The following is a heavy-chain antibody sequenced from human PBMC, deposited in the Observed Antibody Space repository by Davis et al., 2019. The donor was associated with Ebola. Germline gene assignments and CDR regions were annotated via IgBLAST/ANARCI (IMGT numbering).Heavy chain of an antibody. CDR2: IYSGGST. V-gene: IGHV3-53*01. CDR3: ARGPYSSSSFDY. Sequence: GESLKISCAASGFTVSSNYMSWVRQAPGKGLEWVSVIYSGGSTYYADSVKGRFTISRDNSKNTLYLQMNSLRDEDTAVYYCARGPYSSSSFDYWGQGTLVTVSS. CDR1: GFTVSSNY. J-gene: IGHJ4*02. D-gene: IGHD6-6*01.